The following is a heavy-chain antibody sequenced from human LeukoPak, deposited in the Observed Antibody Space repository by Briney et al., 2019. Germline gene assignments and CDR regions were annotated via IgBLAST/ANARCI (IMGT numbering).Heavy chain of an antibody. J-gene: IGHJ4*02. CDR1: GFTLRSYW. V-gene: IGHV3-7*01. Sequence: PGGSLRLSCAASGFTLRSYWMSWVRQAPGKGLEWVANIKQDGSKKFCVDSVKGRFTISRDNAKNSLYLQMNSLRAEDTAVYYCAREERGSWFFLGSDYWGQGTLVTVSS. D-gene: IGHD6-13*01. CDR2: IKQDGSKK. CDR3: AREERGSWFFLGSDY.